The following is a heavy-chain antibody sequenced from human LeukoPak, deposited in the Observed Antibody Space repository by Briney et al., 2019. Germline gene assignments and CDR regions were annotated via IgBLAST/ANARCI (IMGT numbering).Heavy chain of an antibody. D-gene: IGHD3-22*01. V-gene: IGHV3-7*01. CDR3: ARGSANYYDSSTTFDY. J-gene: IGHJ4*02. Sequence: QAGGSLRLSCAASGFTFSSYWMSWVRQAPGKGLEWVANIKQDGSEKYHVDSVKGRFTISRDNAKNSLYLQMNSLRAEDTAVYYCARGSANYYDSSTTFDYWGQGTLVTVSS. CDR2: IKQDGSEK. CDR1: GFTFSSYW.